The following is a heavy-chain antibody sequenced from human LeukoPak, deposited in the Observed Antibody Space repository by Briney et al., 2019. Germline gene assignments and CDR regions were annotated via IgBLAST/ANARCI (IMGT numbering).Heavy chain of an antibody. CDR1: GYSFTSYW. CDR2: IYPGDFDT. J-gene: IGHJ4*02. CDR3: ARRFFFGSYQHSYFDY. Sequence: GESLKISCKGSGYSFTSYWIGWVRQMPGKGLEWMGIIYPGDFDTRYSPSFQGQVTISADKSISTAYLQWSSLKASDTAMYYCARRFFFGSYQHSYFDYWGQGTLVTVSS. D-gene: IGHD1-26*01. V-gene: IGHV5-51*01.